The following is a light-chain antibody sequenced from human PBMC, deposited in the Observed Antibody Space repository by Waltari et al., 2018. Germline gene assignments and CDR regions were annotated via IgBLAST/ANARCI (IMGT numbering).Light chain of an antibody. J-gene: IGLJ1*01. Sequence: QSALTQPASVSGSPGQSITISCIGTSSDVGNYRRVSWYQQYPGKAPKLVIYEVSERPAGVSDRFSGSKSGNTASLTISGLQADDEADYYCCSHRIGNTYVFGTGTTVTVL. CDR3: CSHRIGNTYV. V-gene: IGLV2-23*02. CDR1: SSDVGNYRR. CDR2: EVS.